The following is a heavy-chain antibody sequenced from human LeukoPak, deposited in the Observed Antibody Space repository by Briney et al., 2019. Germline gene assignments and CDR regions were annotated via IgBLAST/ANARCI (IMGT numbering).Heavy chain of an antibody. CDR3: ATEDCSSTSCYYWYFDL. Sequence: ASVKVSCKVSGYTLTELSMHWVRQAPGKGLEWMGGFDPEDGETIYAQKFQGRVTMTEDTSTDTAYMELSSLRSEDTDVYYCATEDCSSTSCYYWYFDLWGRGTLVTVSS. D-gene: IGHD2-2*01. J-gene: IGHJ2*01. V-gene: IGHV1-24*01. CDR1: GYTLTELS. CDR2: FDPEDGET.